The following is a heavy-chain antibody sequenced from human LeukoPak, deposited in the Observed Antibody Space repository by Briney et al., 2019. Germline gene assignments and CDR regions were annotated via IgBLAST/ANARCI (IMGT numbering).Heavy chain of an antibody. CDR2: KKGDESEQ. CDR1: GFTSRSFW. Sequence: PGGFLRRSCTATGFTSRSFWKIRVRQAPGEGQDRVANKKGDESEQYTLDSVKGRFTFSRDYAKSSMYLQLNSLRAEDTAVYYCVRDGRSGWHFDYWGQGILVTVSS. V-gene: IGHV3-7*01. CDR3: VRDGRSGWHFDY. D-gene: IGHD6-19*01. J-gene: IGHJ4*02.